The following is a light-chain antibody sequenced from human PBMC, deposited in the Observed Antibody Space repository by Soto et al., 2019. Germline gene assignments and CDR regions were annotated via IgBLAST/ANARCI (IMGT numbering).Light chain of an antibody. CDR1: QSVSSRY. Sequence: EIVLTQSPGTLSLSPGERATLSCRGSQSVSSRYLAWYQQKPGQAPRLLIYGASNRATGIPDKFSGSGSGTDFTLTINRLEPEDFAVYYCQQYGTSPRTFGQGTKVDIK. V-gene: IGKV3-20*01. J-gene: IGKJ1*01. CDR2: GAS. CDR3: QQYGTSPRT.